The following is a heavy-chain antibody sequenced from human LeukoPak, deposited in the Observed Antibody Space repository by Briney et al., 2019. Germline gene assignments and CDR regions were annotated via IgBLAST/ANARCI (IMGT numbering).Heavy chain of an antibody. CDR3: ARLRNFYDSSSYYIWAGAFDM. CDR2: IYYSGRT. D-gene: IGHD3-22*01. Sequence: SETLSLTCTVSGGSISSTSYYWDWIRQPPGKGLEWIGSIYYSGRTYYNLSLKSRVTISVDTSKNQFSLKMRSVTAADTAVYYCARLRNFYDSSSYYIWAGAFDMWGQGTMVPVSS. CDR1: GGSISSTSYY. V-gene: IGHV4-39*01. J-gene: IGHJ3*02.